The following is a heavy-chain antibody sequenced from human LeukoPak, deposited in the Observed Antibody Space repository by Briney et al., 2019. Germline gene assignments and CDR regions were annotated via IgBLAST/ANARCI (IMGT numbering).Heavy chain of an antibody. Sequence: ASVKVSCKASGGTFSSYAISWVRQAPGQGLEWMGRIIPILGIANYAQKFQGRVTITADKSTSTAYMELSSLRSEDTAVYYCARASLDTAMVSDSPVFDYWDQGTLVTVPS. J-gene: IGHJ4*02. V-gene: IGHV1-69*04. CDR1: GGTFSSYA. D-gene: IGHD5-18*01. CDR3: ARASLDTAMVSDSPVFDY. CDR2: IIPILGIA.